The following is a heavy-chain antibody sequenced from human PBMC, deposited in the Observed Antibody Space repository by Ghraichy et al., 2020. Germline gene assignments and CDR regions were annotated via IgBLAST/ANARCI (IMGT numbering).Heavy chain of an antibody. CDR1: GFSLVSSGVG. CDR3: ARFNSGFFSATREAFNM. CDR2: IYWDGDE. Sequence: SGPTLVKPTETLTLTCTFSGFSLVSSGVGVGWIRQPPGKALEWLGHIYWDGDERYSASLKNRLTITKDTSKNEVFLTMTNMDPVDTATYYCARFNSGFFSATREAFNMWGHATLVTVSS. J-gene: IGHJ3*02. V-gene: IGHV2-5*02. D-gene: IGHD1-26*01.